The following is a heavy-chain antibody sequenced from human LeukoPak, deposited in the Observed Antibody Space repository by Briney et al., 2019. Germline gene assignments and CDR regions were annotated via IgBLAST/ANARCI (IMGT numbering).Heavy chain of an antibody. J-gene: IGHJ5*02. CDR1: GGSISSGGYY. V-gene: IGHV4-30-2*01. D-gene: IGHD3-10*01. Sequence: SETLSLTCTVSGGSISSGGYYWSWIRQPPGKGLEWIGYIYHSGSTYYNPSLKSRVTISVDRSKNQFSLKLSSVTAADTAVYYCAWGSDYYGSGSPESWGQGTLVTVSS. CDR3: AWGSDYYGSGSPES. CDR2: IYHSGST.